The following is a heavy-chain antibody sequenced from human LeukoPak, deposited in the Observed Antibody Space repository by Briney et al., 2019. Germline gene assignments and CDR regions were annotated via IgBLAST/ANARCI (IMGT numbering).Heavy chain of an antibody. D-gene: IGHD3-22*01. CDR3: ARVQQYYYDSSGVNYNYFDY. V-gene: IGHV1-18*03. CDR1: GYTFTSYG. J-gene: IGHJ4*02. CDR2: IIAYKGNT. Sequence: ASVKVSCKPSGYTFTSYGISWVRQAPGQGLEGMGCIIAYKGNTNYAQKLQGRVTMTTDTSTSTAYMELRSMRSDDMAVYYCARVQQYYYDSSGVNYNYFDYWGQGTLVTVSS.